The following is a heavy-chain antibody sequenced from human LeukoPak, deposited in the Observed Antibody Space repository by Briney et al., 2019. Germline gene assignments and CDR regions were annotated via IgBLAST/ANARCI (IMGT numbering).Heavy chain of an antibody. V-gene: IGHV1-69*17. CDR1: RGTFSSYA. D-gene: IGHD1-14*01. Sequence: GSSVKVSCKASRGTFSSYAISWVRQAPGHGREWMGGIIPIFGIANYAQKFQGRVTITADKSTSTAYMERSSLRSEDTAVYYCARGRRTYYHYYMDGWGKGTTVTVSS. CDR3: ARGRRTYYHYYMDG. J-gene: IGHJ6*03. CDR2: IIPIFGIA.